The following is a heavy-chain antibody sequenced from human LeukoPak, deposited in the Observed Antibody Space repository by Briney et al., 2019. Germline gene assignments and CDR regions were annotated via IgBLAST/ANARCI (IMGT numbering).Heavy chain of an antibody. J-gene: IGHJ4*02. CDR2: ISHDGSNK. D-gene: IGHD3-16*01. Sequence: GTSLRLSCAASGFPFSDYGMYWVRQAPGKGLEWLAVISHDGSNKYYADSVKGRITISRDNSMNTLYLQMNSLRAEDTAVYYCAKVRWGSDNALDSWGQGTLVTGSS. CDR1: GFPFSDYG. CDR3: AKVRWGSDNALDS. V-gene: IGHV3-30*18.